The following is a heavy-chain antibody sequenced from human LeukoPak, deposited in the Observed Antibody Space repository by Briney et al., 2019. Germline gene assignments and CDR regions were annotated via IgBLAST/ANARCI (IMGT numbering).Heavy chain of an antibody. J-gene: IGHJ5*02. D-gene: IGHD6-13*01. V-gene: IGHV4-61*02. CDR3: ARVFRAAGTHNWFDP. CDR2: IYTSGST. Sequence: SETLSLTCTVSGGSISSGSYYWSWIRQPAGKGLEWIGRIYTSGSTNYNPSLKSRVTISVDTSKNQFSLKLSSVTAADTAVYYCARVFRAAGTHNWFDPWGQGTLVTVSS. CDR1: GGSISSGSYY.